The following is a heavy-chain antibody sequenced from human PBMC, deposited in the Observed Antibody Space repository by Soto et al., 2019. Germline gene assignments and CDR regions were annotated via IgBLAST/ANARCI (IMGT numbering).Heavy chain of an antibody. CDR2: ISGSGGST. Sequence: GGSLRLSCAASGLTFSSYAMSWVRQAPGKGLEWVSAISGSGGSTNYADSVKGRFTISRDNAKNTLDLQMHGLRAEDMAVYYCARSVRSGSFPYYYYAMNVWGQGTTVTVSS. D-gene: IGHD3-10*01. CDR3: ARSVRSGSFPYYYYAMNV. J-gene: IGHJ6*02. V-gene: IGHV3-23*01. CDR1: GLTFSSYA.